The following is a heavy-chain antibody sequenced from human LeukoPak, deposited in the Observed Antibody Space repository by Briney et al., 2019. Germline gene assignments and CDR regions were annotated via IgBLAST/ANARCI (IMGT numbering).Heavy chain of an antibody. V-gene: IGHV3-74*01. CDR1: GFTFSSYW. J-gene: IGHJ3*02. CDR3: ASLRDYSAFDI. CDR2: INSDGSST. D-gene: IGHD3-10*01. Sequence: GGSLRLSCAAAGFTFSSYWIHWVRQAPGEGLGWVSPINSDGSSTSYADSVKGRFTSSRDNAQNTLYLQMNSLRAEDTAVYCCASLRDYSAFDIWGQGTIVTVSS.